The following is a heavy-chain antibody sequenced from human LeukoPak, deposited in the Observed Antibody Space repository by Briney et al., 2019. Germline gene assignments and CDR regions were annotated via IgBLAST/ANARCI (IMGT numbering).Heavy chain of an antibody. V-gene: IGHV3-48*03. Sequence: GGSLRLSCAASGFTFSSYAMNWVRQAPGKGLEWVSYISGSGGSIYYTDSVKGRFTISRDNAKNSLYLQMNNLRAEDTAVYYCSRGRLFWEYWGQGALVTVSS. D-gene: IGHD3-3*01. CDR1: GFTFSSYA. CDR3: SRGRLFWEY. J-gene: IGHJ4*02. CDR2: ISGSGGSI.